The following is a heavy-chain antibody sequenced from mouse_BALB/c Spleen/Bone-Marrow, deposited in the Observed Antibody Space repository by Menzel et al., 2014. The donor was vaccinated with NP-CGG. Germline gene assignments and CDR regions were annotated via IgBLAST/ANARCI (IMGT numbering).Heavy chain of an antibody. D-gene: IGHD2-10*02. CDR3: ARRVWSRGGDY. CDR2: ISSGGGST. CDR1: GFAFSSYD. V-gene: IGHV5-12-1*01. J-gene: IGHJ4*01. Sequence: EVKLVESGGGLVKPGGSLKLSCAASGFAFSSYDMSWVRQTPEKRLEWVAYISSGGGSTYYPDTVKGRFTISRDNAKNTLYLQMSSLKSEDTAMYYCARRVWSRGGDYWGQGTSVTVSS.